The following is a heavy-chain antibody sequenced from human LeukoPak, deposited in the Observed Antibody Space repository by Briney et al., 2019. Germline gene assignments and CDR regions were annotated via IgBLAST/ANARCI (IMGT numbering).Heavy chain of an antibody. CDR2: IYYSGST. V-gene: IGHV4-59*01. CDR3: ASRSSIWSGYQDTLYYFDS. D-gene: IGHD3-3*01. J-gene: IGHJ4*02. Sequence: SETLSLTCTVSGGSISSYYWSWIRQPPGKRLEWIGHIYYSGSTNYNPSLKSRVTMSVDTSKNQFSLKLSSVTAADTAVYYCASRSSIWSGYQDTLYYFDSWGQGTLVTVSS. CDR1: GGSISSYY.